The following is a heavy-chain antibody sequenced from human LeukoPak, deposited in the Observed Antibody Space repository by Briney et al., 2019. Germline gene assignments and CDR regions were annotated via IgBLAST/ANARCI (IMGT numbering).Heavy chain of an antibody. J-gene: IGHJ4*02. Sequence: GGSLRLSCAASGFASSDRYMDWVRQAPGKGLEWVAVIWYDGSNKYYADSVKGRFTISRDNSKNTLYLQMNSLRAEDTAVYYCARDRYYGSGTYYNSAFDYWGQGTLVTVSS. V-gene: IGHV3-33*08. CDR3: ARDRYYGSGTYYNSAFDY. CDR1: GFASSDRY. D-gene: IGHD3-10*01. CDR2: IWYDGSNK.